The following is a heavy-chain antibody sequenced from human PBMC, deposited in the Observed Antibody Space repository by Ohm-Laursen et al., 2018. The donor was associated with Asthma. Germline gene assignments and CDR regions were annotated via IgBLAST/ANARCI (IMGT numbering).Heavy chain of an antibody. CDR3: AREKAGYCSSSSCYYYFDY. CDR2: ISWNSGSI. D-gene: IGHD2-2*01. V-gene: IGHV3-9*01. Sequence: SLRLSCVASGFTFDNYAMHWVRQAPGKGLEWVSSISWNSGSIGYADSVKGRFTISRDNAKHTLYLQMNSLRAEDTAVYYCAREKAGYCSSSSCYYYFDYWGQGTLVTVSS. J-gene: IGHJ4*02. CDR1: GFTFDNYA.